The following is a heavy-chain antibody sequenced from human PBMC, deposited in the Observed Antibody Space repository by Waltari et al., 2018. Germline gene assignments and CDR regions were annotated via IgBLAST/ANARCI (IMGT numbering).Heavy chain of an antibody. CDR2: IYQSGRT. CDR3: ARRRDSGWGLDY. Sequence: QVQLQESGPGLVKPSETLSLTCAVSGYSMSSGYYWGWIRQPPGKGLEWIGGIYQSGRTDYDPSLMSRVTISVDTSKNQFSLKLSSVTAADTAVYYCARRRDSGWGLDYWGQGTLVTVSS. J-gene: IGHJ4*02. CDR1: GYSMSSGYY. D-gene: IGHD6-19*01. V-gene: IGHV4-38-2*01.